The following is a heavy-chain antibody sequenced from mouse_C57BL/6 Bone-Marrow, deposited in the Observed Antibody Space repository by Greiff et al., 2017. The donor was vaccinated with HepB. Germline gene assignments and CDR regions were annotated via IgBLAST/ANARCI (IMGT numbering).Heavy chain of an antibody. J-gene: IGHJ3*01. CDR2: IYPRSGNT. CDR3: AREGRFAY. CDR1: GYTFTSYG. V-gene: IGHV1-81*01. Sequence: QVHVKQSGAELARPGASVKLSCKASGYTFTSYGISWVKQRTGQGLEWIGEIYPRSGNTYYNEKFKGKATLTADKSSSTADMELRSLTSEDSAVYFCAREGRFAYWGQGTLVTVSA.